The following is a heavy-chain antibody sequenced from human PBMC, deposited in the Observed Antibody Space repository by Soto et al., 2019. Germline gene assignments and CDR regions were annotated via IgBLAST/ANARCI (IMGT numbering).Heavy chain of an antibody. Sequence: EVQLAESGGGLVQPGGSLRLSCAASGFSVSNNYMWWVREAPGKGLEWVSVIYTDDTTYYADAVKGRFTISRDNSRNTVFLQMNSLRADDTAVYYCARDHNWALDYWGQGTLVTVSS. CDR1: GFSVSNNY. CDR3: ARDHNWALDY. CDR2: IYTDDTT. D-gene: IGHD1-20*01. J-gene: IGHJ4*02. V-gene: IGHV3-66*01.